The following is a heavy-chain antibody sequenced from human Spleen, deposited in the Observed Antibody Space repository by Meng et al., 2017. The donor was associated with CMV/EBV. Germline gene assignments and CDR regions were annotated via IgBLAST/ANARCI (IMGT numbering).Heavy chain of an antibody. CDR2: IYYSGNS. CDR1: GGSVSSGSSY. D-gene: IGHD3-3*01. V-gene: IGHV4-61*01. Sequence: SETLSLTCTVSGGSVSSGSSYWTWIRQPPGKGLEWIGYIYYSGNSKYNPSLKSRVIMSVDTSRNQFSLKLDSVTAADTAVYYCARERVYGNDFWSGGDYWGQGTLVTVSS. CDR3: ARERVYGNDFWSGGDY. J-gene: IGHJ4*02.